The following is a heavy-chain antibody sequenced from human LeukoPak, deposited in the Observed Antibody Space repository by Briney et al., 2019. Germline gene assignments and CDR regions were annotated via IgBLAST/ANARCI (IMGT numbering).Heavy chain of an antibody. CDR1: GFTFSSYW. V-gene: IGHV3-7*01. D-gene: IGHD3-10*01. CDR2: IKQDGSEK. CDR3: ARDSNYYGSGSYYSESDYYFDY. Sequence: PGGSLRLSCAASGFTFSSYWMSWVRQAPGKGLEWVANIKQDGSEKYYVDSVKGRFTISRDNVKNSLYLQMNSLRAEDTAVYYCARDSNYYGSGSYYSESDYYFDYWGQGTLVTVSS. J-gene: IGHJ4*02.